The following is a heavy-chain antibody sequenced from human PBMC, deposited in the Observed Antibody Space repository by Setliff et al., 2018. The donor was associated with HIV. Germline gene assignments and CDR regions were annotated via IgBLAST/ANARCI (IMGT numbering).Heavy chain of an antibody. V-gene: IGHV4-61*01. CDR3: ARAYGFSSSSHYYYYYMDV. Sequence: SETLSLTCTVSGGSLSSSNYYCGWIRQPPGKGLELIGYIYYSGSTSYNPSLKSRVTALVDTSKNQVSLKLRSVTAADTAVYYCARAYGFSSSSHYYYYYMDVWGKGTTVTVSS. J-gene: IGHJ6*03. D-gene: IGHD6-6*01. CDR2: IYYSGST. CDR1: GGSLSSSNYY.